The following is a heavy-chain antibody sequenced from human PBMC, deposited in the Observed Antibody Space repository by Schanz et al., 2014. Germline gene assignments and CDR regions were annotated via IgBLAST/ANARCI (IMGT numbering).Heavy chain of an antibody. CDR2: ISVYNHNK. CDR3: ARDRRFFDRDDLYYFDS. V-gene: IGHV1-18*01. Sequence: QVQLVQSGAEVKKPGASVRVSCKASGYTFTTYAMSWVRQAPGQGLEWMGWISVYNHNKEYDQKFQGRVTMTTDTSTSTAYMALTDLRSDGTAVYYCARDRRFFDRDDLYYFDSWGQGTLVTVSS. J-gene: IGHJ4*02. CDR1: GYTFTTYA. D-gene: IGHD3-3*01.